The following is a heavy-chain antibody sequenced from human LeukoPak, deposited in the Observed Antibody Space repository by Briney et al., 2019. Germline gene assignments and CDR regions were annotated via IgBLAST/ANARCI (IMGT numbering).Heavy chain of an antibody. CDR1: GFTFNNYA. D-gene: IGHD3-3*01. CDR2: MNGRGGMI. CDR3: AKDTRLNTIAVFDY. Sequence: GGSLRLSCTASGFTFNNYAMGWGRQAAGKGLGWGSSMNGRGGMIYYAGAVKGRFTISRANSTNILYLKMNNLGAGDTAVYYCAKDTRLNTIAVFDYWGQGKPVTASS. J-gene: IGHJ4*02. V-gene: IGHV3-23*01.